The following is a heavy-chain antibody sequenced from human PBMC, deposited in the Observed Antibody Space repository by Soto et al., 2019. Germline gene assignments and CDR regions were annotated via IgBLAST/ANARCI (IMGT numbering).Heavy chain of an antibody. D-gene: IGHD6-19*01. CDR2: INPNSGGT. V-gene: IGHV1-2*04. J-gene: IGHJ6*02. CDR3: ARDLSGGGWFNHYYGMDV. Sequence: GASVKVSCKASGYTFTGYYMHWVRQAPGQGLEWMGWINPNSGGTNYAQKFQGWVTMTRDTSISTAYMELSRLRSDDTAVYYCARDLSGGGWFNHYYGMDVWGQGTTVTVSS. CDR1: GYTFTGYY.